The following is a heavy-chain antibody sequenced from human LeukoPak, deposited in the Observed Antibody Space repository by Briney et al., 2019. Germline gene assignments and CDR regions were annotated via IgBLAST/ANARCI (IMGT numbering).Heavy chain of an antibody. CDR2: MNPNSGNT. Sequence: GASVKVSCKASGYTVTSYDIKWVRQATGQGLEWSGWMNPNSGNTGYAQKFQGRVTITRNTSISTAYMELSSLRSEDTAVYYCARGRRTVLTPGYYYYYMDVWGKGTTVTVSS. CDR3: ARGRRTVLTPGYYYYYMDV. V-gene: IGHV1-8*03. J-gene: IGHJ6*03. D-gene: IGHD4-23*01. CDR1: GYTVTSYD.